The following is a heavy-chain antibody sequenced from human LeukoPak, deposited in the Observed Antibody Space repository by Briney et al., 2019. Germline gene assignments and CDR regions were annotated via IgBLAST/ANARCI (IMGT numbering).Heavy chain of an antibody. D-gene: IGHD3-22*01. CDR2: ITSDGTNT. V-gene: IGHV3-74*01. J-gene: IGHJ4*02. CDR3: ARISYDSSGYFDY. Sequence: GASLRLSCAASGFTFRSSWMHWVRQAPGKGLVWFSRITSDGTNTNYAGSVKGRLTISRDSAKNSMYLEMNSLGAEDTAVYYCARISYDSSGYFDYWGQGTLVTVSS. CDR1: GFTFRSSW.